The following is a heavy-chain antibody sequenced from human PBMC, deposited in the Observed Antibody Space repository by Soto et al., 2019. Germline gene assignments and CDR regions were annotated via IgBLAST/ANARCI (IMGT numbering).Heavy chain of an antibody. CDR3: ARDQSDQRYYYGSGREGGLDY. CDR2: ISGSGGST. Sequence: GGSLRLSCAASGFTFSSSAMTWVRQAPGKGLEWVSAISGSGGSTYYADSVRGRFTISRDNSKNTLYLQMNSLRAEDTAVYYCARDQSDQRYYYGSGREGGLDYWGQGTLVTVSS. D-gene: IGHD3-10*01. J-gene: IGHJ4*02. CDR1: GFTFSSSA. V-gene: IGHV3-23*01.